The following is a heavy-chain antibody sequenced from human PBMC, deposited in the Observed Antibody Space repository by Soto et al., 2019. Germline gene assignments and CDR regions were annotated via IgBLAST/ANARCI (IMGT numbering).Heavy chain of an antibody. J-gene: IGHJ3*02. CDR3: ARDRITMIVYGAFDI. D-gene: IGHD3-22*01. CDR2: ISSSGSTI. CDR1: GFTFSDYY. Sequence: PGGSLRLSCAASGFTFSDYYMSWIRQAPGKGLEWVSYISSSGSTIYYADSVKGRFTISRDNAKNSLYLQMNSLRAEDTAVYYCARDRITMIVYGAFDIWGQGTMVTVSS. V-gene: IGHV3-11*01.